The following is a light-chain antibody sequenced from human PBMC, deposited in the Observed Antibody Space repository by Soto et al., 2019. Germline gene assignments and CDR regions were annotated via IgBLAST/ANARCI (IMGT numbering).Light chain of an antibody. Sequence: EIMLSQSPGTLSLSAGERATLSCRASQSISSSFLAWYQQKPGQAPRLLFYGASSRATGVPDTFSGSGSGTDFTLTISRLEPEDFAVYYCQQYDRSQGTFGQGTRLEIK. CDR2: GAS. CDR3: QQYDRSQGT. J-gene: IGKJ5*01. V-gene: IGKV3-20*01. CDR1: QSISSSF.